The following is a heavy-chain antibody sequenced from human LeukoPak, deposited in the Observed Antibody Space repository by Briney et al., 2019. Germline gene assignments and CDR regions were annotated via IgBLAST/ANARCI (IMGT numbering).Heavy chain of an antibody. V-gene: IGHV4-34*01. CDR3: AQIGYCSSTSCPKPSDY. Sequence: PSETWSLTCAVYGGSFSGYYWSWIRQPPGKGLEWIGEINHSGSTNYNPSLKSRVTISVDTSKNQFSLKLSSVTAADTAVYYCAQIGYCSSTSCPKPSDYWGQGTLVTVSS. CDR2: INHSGST. J-gene: IGHJ4*02. D-gene: IGHD2-2*01. CDR1: GGSFSGYY.